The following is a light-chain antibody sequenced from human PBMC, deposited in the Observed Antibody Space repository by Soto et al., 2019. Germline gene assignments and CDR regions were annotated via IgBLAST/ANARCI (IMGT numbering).Light chain of an antibody. CDR3: SSYTRTNTYV. J-gene: IGLJ1*01. Sequence: QSVLTQPASVSASPGQSITISCTGTSSDVGSYNFVSWYQQYPGKAPKVMIYEASKRPSGVSNRFSASKSGNTASLTISGLQADDEADYYCSSYTRTNTYVFGTGTKLTVL. CDR2: EAS. V-gene: IGLV2-14*02. CDR1: SSDVGSYNF.